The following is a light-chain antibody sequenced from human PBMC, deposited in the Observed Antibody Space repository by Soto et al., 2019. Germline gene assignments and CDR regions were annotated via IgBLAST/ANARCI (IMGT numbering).Light chain of an antibody. J-gene: IGKJ1*01. CDR2: AAS. CDR1: QTVSSSF. V-gene: IGKV3-20*01. Sequence: EVVMTQSPATLSVSPGERATLSCRASQTVSSSFLAWYQQTPGQAPRLLIYAASSRATGIPDRFSGSGSGTDFTLTISRLEPEDFAVYYCQQYGNSPQTFGQGTKVAIK. CDR3: QQYGNSPQT.